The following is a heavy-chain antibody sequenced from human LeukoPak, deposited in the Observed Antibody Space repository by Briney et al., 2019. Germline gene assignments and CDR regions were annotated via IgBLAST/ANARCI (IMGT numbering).Heavy chain of an antibody. V-gene: IGHV3-23*01. CDR2: ISGSGGST. Sequence: GGSLRLSCAASGFTFSSYAMSWVRQAPGKGLEWVSAISGSGGSTYYADSVKGRFTISRDNSKNTLYLQMNSLRAEDTAVYYCAKGRGIVVVPAAIPLGYWGQGTLVTVSS. CDR1: GFTFSSYA. D-gene: IGHD2-2*02. J-gene: IGHJ4*02. CDR3: AKGRGIVVVPAAIPLGY.